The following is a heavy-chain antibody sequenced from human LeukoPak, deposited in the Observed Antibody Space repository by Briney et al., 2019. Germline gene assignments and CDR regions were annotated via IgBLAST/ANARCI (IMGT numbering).Heavy chain of an antibody. CDR3: AKFGLAGSGRYHDAFDI. CDR1: GFTFSSYG. J-gene: IGHJ3*02. CDR2: ISGSGGST. D-gene: IGHD3-10*01. Sequence: GGSLGLSCAASGFTFSSYGMTWVRQAPGKGLEWVSAISGSGGSTYYADSVKGRSTISRDNSKNTLYLQMNSLRAEDTAVYYCAKFGLAGSGRYHDAFDIWGQGTMVTVSS. V-gene: IGHV3-23*01.